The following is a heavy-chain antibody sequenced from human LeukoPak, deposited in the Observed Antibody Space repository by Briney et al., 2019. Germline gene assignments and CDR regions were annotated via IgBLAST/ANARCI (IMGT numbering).Heavy chain of an antibody. V-gene: IGHV4-59*08. CDR3: ASSRIYGSGSYYYYYYGMDV. D-gene: IGHD3-10*01. CDR1: GGSISSYY. CDR2: IYYSGST. J-gene: IGHJ6*02. Sequence: SETLSLTCTVSGGSISSYYWSWIRQPPGKGLEWIGCIYYSGSTNYNPSLKSRFTISVDTSKNQFSLKLSSVTAADTAVYYCASSRIYGSGSYYYYYYGMDVWGQGTTVTVSS.